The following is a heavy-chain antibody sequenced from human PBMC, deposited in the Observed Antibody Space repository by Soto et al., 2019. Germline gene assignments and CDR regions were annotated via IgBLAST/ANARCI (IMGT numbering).Heavy chain of an antibody. D-gene: IGHD6-19*01. J-gene: IGHJ4*02. CDR1: GYTFTSYY. CDR3: ARDAKDSSGKFYY. V-gene: IGHV1-46*01. CDR2: ISRSGGGT. Sequence: QVQLVQSGAEVKKPGASVKVSCKASGYTFTSYYMHWLRQAPGQGLQWMGIISRSGGGTNYAQKFQGRVTMTRDTSTSTVYMELSSLTSEDTAVYYCARDAKDSSGKFYYWGQGTLVTVSS.